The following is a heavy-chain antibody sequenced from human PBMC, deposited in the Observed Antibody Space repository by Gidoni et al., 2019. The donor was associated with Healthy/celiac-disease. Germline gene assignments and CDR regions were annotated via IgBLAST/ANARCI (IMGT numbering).Heavy chain of an antibody. CDR3: AKEEGYDFWSGYYTGEHGMDV. CDR2: ISGSGGST. CDR1: GFTFSSYA. V-gene: IGHV3-23*01. D-gene: IGHD3-3*01. Sequence: EVQLLESGGGLVQPGGSLRLSCAASGFTFSSYAMSWVRQAPGKGLEWGSAISGSGGSTYYADSVKGRFTISRDNSKNTLYLQMNSLRAEDTAVYYCAKEEGYDFWSGYYTGEHGMDVWGQGTTVTVSS. J-gene: IGHJ6*02.